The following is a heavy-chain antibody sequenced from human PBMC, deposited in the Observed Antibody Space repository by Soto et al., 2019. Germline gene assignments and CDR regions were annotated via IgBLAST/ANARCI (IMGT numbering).Heavy chain of an antibody. D-gene: IGHD3-16*02. CDR2: ISYDGSNK. V-gene: IGHV3-30*18. CDR3: AKEYYDYIWGSYRLGDAFDL. Sequence: QVQLVESGGGVVQPGRSLRLSCAASGFTFSSYGMHWVRQAPGKGLEWVAVISYDGSNKYYADSVKGRFTISRDNSKNTLYLQMNSLRAEDTAVYYCAKEYYDYIWGSYRLGDAFDLWGQGTMVTVSS. CDR1: GFTFSSYG. J-gene: IGHJ3*01.